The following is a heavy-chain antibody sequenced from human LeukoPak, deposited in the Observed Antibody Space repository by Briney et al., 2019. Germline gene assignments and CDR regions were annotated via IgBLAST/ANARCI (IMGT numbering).Heavy chain of an antibody. Sequence: SETLSLTCTVSGGSISSYYWSWIRQPAGKGLEWIRRIYTSGSTNYNPSLKSRVTMSVDTSKNQFSLKLSSVTAADTAVYYCARDECSGGSCSSAYCGQGTLVTVSS. CDR3: ARDECSGGSCSSAY. J-gene: IGHJ4*02. V-gene: IGHV4-4*07. CDR1: GGSISSYY. CDR2: IYTSGST. D-gene: IGHD2-15*01.